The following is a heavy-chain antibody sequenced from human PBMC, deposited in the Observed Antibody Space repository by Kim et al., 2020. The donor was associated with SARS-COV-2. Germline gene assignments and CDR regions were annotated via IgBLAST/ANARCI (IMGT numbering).Heavy chain of an antibody. J-gene: IGHJ4*02. Sequence: SDTLSLTCTVSGGSISSSSYYWGWIRQPPGKGLEWIGSIYYSGSTYYNPSLKSRVTISVDTSKNQFSLKLSSVTAADTAVYYCARHGQSAGSGWYWGLEYYFDYWGQGTLVTVSS. CDR1: GGSISSSSYY. D-gene: IGHD6-19*01. CDR2: IYYSGST. V-gene: IGHV4-39*01. CDR3: ARHGQSAGSGWYWGLEYYFDY.